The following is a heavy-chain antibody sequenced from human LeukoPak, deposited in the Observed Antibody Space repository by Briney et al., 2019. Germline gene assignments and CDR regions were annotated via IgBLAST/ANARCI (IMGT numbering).Heavy chain of an antibody. CDR2: IYYSGST. J-gene: IGHJ4*02. Sequence: SETLSLTCTVSGGSISSYYWSWIRQPPGKGLEWIGYIYYSGSTNYNPSLKSRVTISVDTSKNQFSLKLSSVTAADTAVYYCARGRNSAITIFGVVTMGYFDYWGQGTLVTVSS. D-gene: IGHD3-3*01. CDR3: ARGRNSAITIFGVVTMGYFDY. CDR1: GGSISSYY. V-gene: IGHV4-59*12.